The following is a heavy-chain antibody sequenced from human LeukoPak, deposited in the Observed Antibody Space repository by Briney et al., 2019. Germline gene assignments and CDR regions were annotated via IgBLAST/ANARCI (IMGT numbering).Heavy chain of an antibody. D-gene: IGHD3-22*01. CDR2: ISSSSSYI. Sequence: GGSLRLSCAASGFTFSSYSMNWVRQAPGKGLEWVSSISSSSSYIYYADSVKGRFTISRDNAKNSLYLQMNSLRAEDTAVYYCAKYYYDSSGCFDYWGQGTLVTVSS. V-gene: IGHV3-21*01. J-gene: IGHJ4*02. CDR3: AKYYYDSSGCFDY. CDR1: GFTFSSYS.